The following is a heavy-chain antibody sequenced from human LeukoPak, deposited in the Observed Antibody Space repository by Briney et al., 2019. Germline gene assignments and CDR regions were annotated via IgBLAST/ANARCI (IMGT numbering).Heavy chain of an antibody. CDR3: ASPSIAVTGTWDDAFDI. D-gene: IGHD6-19*01. Sequence: GGSLRLSCAASGFTFSSYSMNWVRQAPGTGLEWVSSISRSSSHIYYADSVKGRFTISRDNAKNSLYLQMNSLRAGDTAVYYCASPSIAVTGTWDDAFDIWGQGTMVTVSS. V-gene: IGHV3-21*01. J-gene: IGHJ3*02. CDR2: ISRSSSHI. CDR1: GFTFSSYS.